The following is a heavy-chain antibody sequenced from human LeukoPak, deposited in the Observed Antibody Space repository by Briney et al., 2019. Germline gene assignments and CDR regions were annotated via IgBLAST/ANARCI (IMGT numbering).Heavy chain of an antibody. CDR1: GYIFTSYW. Sequence: PGESLKISCQGSGYIFTSYWIGWVRQMPGKGLECMGIIYPGASDTRYSPSFQGQVTISADKSISTAYLQWSSLKASDTAMYYCARLPGYVSYYFDYWGQGTLVTVSS. J-gene: IGHJ4*02. CDR2: IYPGASDT. V-gene: IGHV5-51*01. D-gene: IGHD3-9*01. CDR3: ARLPGYVSYYFDY.